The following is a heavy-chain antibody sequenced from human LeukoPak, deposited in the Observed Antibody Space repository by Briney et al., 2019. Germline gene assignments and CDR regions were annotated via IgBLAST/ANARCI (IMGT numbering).Heavy chain of an antibody. CDR1: GFTFSSFW. CDR3: ARDAVTAY. CDR2: IKEDGSEK. D-gene: IGHD1-14*01. J-gene: IGHJ4*02. V-gene: IGHV3-7*01. Sequence: GGSLRLSCAAPGFTFSSFWMSWVRQAPGKGLEWVANIKEDGSEKYYVDSVKGRLTISRDNAKNSLFLQMNSLRTEDTAVYYCARDAVTAYWGQGTLVTVSS.